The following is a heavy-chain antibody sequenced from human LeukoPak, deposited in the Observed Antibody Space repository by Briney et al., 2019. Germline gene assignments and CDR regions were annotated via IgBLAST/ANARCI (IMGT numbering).Heavy chain of an antibody. V-gene: IGHV3-23*01. Sequence: GGSLRLSCAASGFTFSSYAMSWVRQAPGRGLEWVSAISGSGGSTYYADSVKGRFTISRDNSKNTLYLQMNSLRAEDTAVYYCAKDLDYYDSSGYYYWGQGTLVTVSS. CDR1: GFTFSSYA. D-gene: IGHD3-22*01. J-gene: IGHJ4*02. CDR3: AKDLDYYDSSGYYY. CDR2: ISGSGGST.